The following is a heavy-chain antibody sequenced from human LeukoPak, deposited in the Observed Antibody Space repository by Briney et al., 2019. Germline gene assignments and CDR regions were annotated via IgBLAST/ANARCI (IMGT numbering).Heavy chain of an antibody. D-gene: IGHD6-13*01. V-gene: IGHV4-38-2*02. CDR1: GYSISSGRY. CDR3: ARDWGMGPSSSWA. Sequence: SETLSLTCIVSGYSISSGRYWGWIRQPPGKGLEWVGSIYHSGSTYYNPSLKSRVTISVDTSKNQLSLHLSSVTAADTAVYYCARDWGMGPSSSWAWGQGTLVTASS. CDR2: IYHSGST. J-gene: IGHJ5*02.